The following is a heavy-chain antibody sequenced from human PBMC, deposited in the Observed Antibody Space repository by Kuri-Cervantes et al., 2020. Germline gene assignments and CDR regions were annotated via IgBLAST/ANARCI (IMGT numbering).Heavy chain of an antibody. J-gene: IGHJ3*02. CDR3: AREGGYGPAGVADAFDI. Sequence: GESLKISCAASGFTFSNSDMNWVRQAPGKGLEWVSAISGSGGSTYYADSVRGRFTISRDNSKNTLYLQMNSLRAEDTAVYYCAREGGYGPAGVADAFDIWGQGTMVTISS. CDR1: GFTFSNSD. D-gene: IGHD5-12*01. V-gene: IGHV3-23*01. CDR2: ISGSGGST.